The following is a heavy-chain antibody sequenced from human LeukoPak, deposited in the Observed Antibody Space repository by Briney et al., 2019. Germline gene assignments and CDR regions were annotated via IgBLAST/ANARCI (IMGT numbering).Heavy chain of an antibody. D-gene: IGHD2-8*01. V-gene: IGHV4-34*01. Sequence: SDTLSLTCAVYGGSFSGYYWSWIRQPPGKGLEWIGEINHSGSTNYNPSLKSRVTISVDTSKNQFSLKLSSVTAADTAVYYCARCRVYATEYDYWGQGTLVTVSS. J-gene: IGHJ4*02. CDR3: ARCRVYATEYDY. CDR1: GGSFSGYY. CDR2: INHSGST.